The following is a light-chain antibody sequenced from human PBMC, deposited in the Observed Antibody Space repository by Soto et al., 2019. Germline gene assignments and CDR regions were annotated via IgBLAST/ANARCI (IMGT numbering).Light chain of an antibody. CDR1: SSDVGGYNY. J-gene: IGLJ1*01. Sequence: QSVLTQPRSVSGSAGQSVTIACTGTSSDVGGYNYVSWYLQHPGKAPKVMIYDASKRPSGVPDRFSGSKSGSTASLTVSGLQTEDEADYYCNSYVAGSNVFGTGTRSPS. V-gene: IGLV2-11*01. CDR3: NSYVAGSNV. CDR2: DAS.